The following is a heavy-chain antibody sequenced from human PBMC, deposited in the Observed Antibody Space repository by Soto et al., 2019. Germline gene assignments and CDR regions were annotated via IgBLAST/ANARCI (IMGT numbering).Heavy chain of an antibody. CDR3: ARMCNSGYYRPEGDYYFYVMDV. J-gene: IGHJ6*02. D-gene: IGHD3-22*01. Sequence: SETLSLTCTVSGDSISDYYWSWIRQPAGKGLEWIGRLYNSGSTKSNPSLKSRVTMSADTSKNQLSLSLRSVTAADTAIYYCARMCNSGYYRPEGDYYFYVMDVWGQGTMVTVS. V-gene: IGHV4-4*07. CDR2: LYNSGST. CDR1: GDSISDYY.